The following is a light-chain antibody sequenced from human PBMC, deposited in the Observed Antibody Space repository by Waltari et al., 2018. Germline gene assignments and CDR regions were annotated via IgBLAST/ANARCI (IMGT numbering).Light chain of an antibody. CDR1: QAISGY. Sequence: NQLTQSPSSLSASVGDRVPIPCRASQAISGYFAWYQQKPGKAPKLLIDAASTLQSGVPSRFSGSGSGTDFTLTISSLQPEDFATYYCQQLKSYPITFGQGTRLEIK. CDR3: QQLKSYPIT. CDR2: AAS. J-gene: IGKJ5*01. V-gene: IGKV1-9*01.